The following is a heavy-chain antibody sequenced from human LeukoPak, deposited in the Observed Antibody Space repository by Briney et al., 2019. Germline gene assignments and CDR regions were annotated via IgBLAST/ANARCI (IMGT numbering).Heavy chain of an antibody. J-gene: IGHJ6*02. D-gene: IGHD6-19*01. Sequence: SETLSLTCTVSGGSISSYYWSWIRQPPGKGLEWIGYIYYSGSTNYNPSLKSRVTISVDTSKNQFSLKLSSVTAADTAVYYCARGHSSGWPYYYYGMDVWGQGTTVTVS. V-gene: IGHV4-59*01. CDR1: GGSISSYY. CDR2: IYYSGST. CDR3: ARGHSSGWPYYYYGMDV.